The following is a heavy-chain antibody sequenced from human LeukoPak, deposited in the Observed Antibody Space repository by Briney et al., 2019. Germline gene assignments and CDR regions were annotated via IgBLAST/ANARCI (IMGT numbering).Heavy chain of an antibody. CDR1: GGSFSGYY. CDR3: ARGLRTSFDP. V-gene: IGHV4-34*01. CDR2: INHSGST. J-gene: IGHJ5*02. D-gene: IGHD4/OR15-4a*01. Sequence: SETLSLTCAVYGGSFSGYYWSWIRQPPGKGLEWIGEINHSGSTNYNPSLKSRVTISVDTSKNQFSLKLSSVTAADTAVYYCARGLRTSFDPWGQGTLVTVSS.